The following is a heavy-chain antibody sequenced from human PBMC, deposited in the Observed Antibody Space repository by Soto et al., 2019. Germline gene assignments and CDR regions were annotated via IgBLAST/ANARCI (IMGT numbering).Heavy chain of an antibody. CDR3: ATDVQRKRRFSS. J-gene: IGHJ5*02. CDR1: GYTFTSYG. V-gene: IGHV1-18*01. Sequence: ASVKGSCKASGYTFTSYGISWVRQAPGQGLEWMGWISAYNGNTNYAQKLQGRVTMTTDTSTSTAYMELRSLRSDDTAVYYYATDVQRKRRFSSWGKGTLVTVSS. CDR2: ISAYNGNT. D-gene: IGHD1-1*01.